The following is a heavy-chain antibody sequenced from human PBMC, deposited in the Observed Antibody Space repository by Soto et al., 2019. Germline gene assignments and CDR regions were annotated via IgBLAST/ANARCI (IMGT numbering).Heavy chain of an antibody. CDR2: ISYDGSNK. CDR1: GFTFSSYA. J-gene: IGHJ1*01. CDR3: ASPPDDSSGYHGYFQH. V-gene: IGHV3-30-3*01. Sequence: GSLRLSCAASGFTFSSYAMHWVRQAPGKGLEWVAVISYDGSNKYYADSVKGRFTISRDNSKNTLYLQMNSLRAEDTAVYYCASPPDDSSGYHGYFQHWGQGTLVTVS. D-gene: IGHD3-22*01.